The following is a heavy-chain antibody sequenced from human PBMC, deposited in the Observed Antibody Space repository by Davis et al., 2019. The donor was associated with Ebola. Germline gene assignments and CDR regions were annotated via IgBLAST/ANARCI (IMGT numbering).Heavy chain of an antibody. Sequence: ASVKVSCKASGYTFTSYGISWVRQAPGQGLEWMGWISAYNGNTNYAQKLQGRVTMTTDTSTSTAYMGLRSLRSDDTAAYYCARDDDFRSGYYTYYYYGMDVWGQGTTVTVSS. CDR1: GYTFTSYG. CDR3: ARDDDFRSGYYTYYYYGMDV. D-gene: IGHD3-3*01. CDR2: ISAYNGNT. V-gene: IGHV1-18*01. J-gene: IGHJ6*02.